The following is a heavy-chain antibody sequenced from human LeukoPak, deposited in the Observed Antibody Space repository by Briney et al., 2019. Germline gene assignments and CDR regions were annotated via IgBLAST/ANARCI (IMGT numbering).Heavy chain of an antibody. CDR1: GFTFSSYA. V-gene: IGHV3-23*01. D-gene: IGHD3-10*01. Sequence: PGGSLRLSCAVSGFTFSSYAMSWVRQAPGKGLEWVSAITGGGGSTYYADSVKGRFTISRDNSKSTLYLQMNSLRAEDTAVYYCAKDRSYSGFSGRGAYFDYWGQGTLVTVSS. J-gene: IGHJ4*02. CDR2: ITGGGGST. CDR3: AKDRSYSGFSGRGAYFDY.